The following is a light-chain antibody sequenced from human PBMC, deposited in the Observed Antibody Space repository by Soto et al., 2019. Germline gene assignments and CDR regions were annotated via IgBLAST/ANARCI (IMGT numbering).Light chain of an antibody. CDR3: QQYNNWPPWT. Sequence: EVVMTQSPATLSVSPGESATLSCRASHSVSSSLAWYQQKPGQTPRLLIYGASTRATGVPARFSGSGSGTEFTLTISSLQSEDFAVYYCQQYNNWPPWTFGQGTKVDIK. J-gene: IGKJ1*01. V-gene: IGKV3D-15*01. CDR2: GAS. CDR1: HSVSSS.